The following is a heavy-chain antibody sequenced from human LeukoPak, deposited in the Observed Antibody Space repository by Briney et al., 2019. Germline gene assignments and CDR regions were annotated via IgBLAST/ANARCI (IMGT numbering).Heavy chain of an antibody. J-gene: IGHJ4*02. V-gene: IGHV3-23*01. CDR1: GFTFSSNA. CDR3: AKAYGSNGYYQLPIDF. Sequence: GGSLRLSCAASGFTFSSNAMTWVRQAPGEGLECVSAITAGGDTTYYADSVKGRFTISRDNSRNTLYLQLNNLRAEDTAVYYCAKAYGSNGYYQLPIDFWGQGTLVTVSS. CDR2: ITAGGDTT. D-gene: IGHD3-22*01.